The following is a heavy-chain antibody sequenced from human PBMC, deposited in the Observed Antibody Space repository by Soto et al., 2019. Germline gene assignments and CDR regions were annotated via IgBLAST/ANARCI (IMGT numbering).Heavy chain of an antibody. J-gene: IGHJ5*02. Sequence: SETLSLTCTVSGGSISSSGDYWGWIRQPPGKGLEWIGSIYYSGSTYYNPSLKSRVTISVDTSKNQFSLKLSSVTAADTAVYYCARRYYSSSSGWFDPWGQGTLVTVSS. D-gene: IGHD6-6*01. V-gene: IGHV4-39*01. CDR1: GGSISSSGDY. CDR3: ARRYYSSSSGWFDP. CDR2: IYYSGST.